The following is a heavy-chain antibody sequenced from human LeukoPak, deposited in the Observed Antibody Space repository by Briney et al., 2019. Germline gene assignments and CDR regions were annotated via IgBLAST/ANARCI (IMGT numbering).Heavy chain of an antibody. CDR2: INHSGST. CDR1: GGSFSGYY. J-gene: IGHJ5*02. Sequence: PSETLSLTCAVYGGSFSGYYWSWIRQPPGKGLEWIGEINHSGSTNYNPSLKSRVTISVDTSKNQFSLKLSSVTAADTAVYYCARGQRVYSSSRGIWFDPWGQGTLVTVSS. CDR3: ARGQRVYSSSRGIWFDP. V-gene: IGHV4-34*01. D-gene: IGHD6-6*01.